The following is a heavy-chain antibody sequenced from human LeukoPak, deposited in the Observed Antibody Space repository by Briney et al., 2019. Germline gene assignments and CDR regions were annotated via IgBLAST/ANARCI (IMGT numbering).Heavy chain of an antibody. D-gene: IGHD2-2*01. V-gene: IGHV3-30*02. CDR3: AKIRKGDIVVVPAPGY. CDR1: GFTFSSYG. J-gene: IGHJ4*02. Sequence: PGGSLRLSCAASGFTFSSYGMHWVRQAPGKGLEWVAFIRYDGSNKYYADSVKGRFTISRDNSKNTLYLQMNSLRAEDTAVYYCAKIRKGDIVVVPAPGYWGQGTLVTVSS. CDR2: IRYDGSNK.